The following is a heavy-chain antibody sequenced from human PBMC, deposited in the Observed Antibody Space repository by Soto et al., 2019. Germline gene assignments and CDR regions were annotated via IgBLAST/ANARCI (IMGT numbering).Heavy chain of an antibody. CDR1: GFTFSSYA. Sequence: EVQLLESGGGLVQPGGSLRLSCAASGFTFSSYAMSWVRQAPGKGLEWVSAISGSGGSTYYADSVKGRFIISRDNSKNTLYLQVNSLRAEDPAVYYCAKEAGGRPYSSSSFDYWGQGTLVTVSS. J-gene: IGHJ4*02. CDR2: ISGSGGST. D-gene: IGHD6-6*01. CDR3: AKEAGGRPYSSSSFDY. V-gene: IGHV3-23*01.